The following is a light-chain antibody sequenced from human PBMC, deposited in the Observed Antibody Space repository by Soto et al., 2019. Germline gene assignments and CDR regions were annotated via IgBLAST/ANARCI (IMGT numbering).Light chain of an antibody. Sequence: QSVLTQPASVSGSPGQSITISCTGTSSDVGGYNYVSWYQQHPGKATKLMIYDISNRPSGVSHRFSGSKSGNTASLTISGLQAEDVADYYCSSYTRSSTLVVFGGGTQLTVL. CDR3: SSYTRSSTLVV. CDR1: SSDVGGYNY. V-gene: IGLV2-14*01. CDR2: DIS. J-gene: IGLJ2*01.